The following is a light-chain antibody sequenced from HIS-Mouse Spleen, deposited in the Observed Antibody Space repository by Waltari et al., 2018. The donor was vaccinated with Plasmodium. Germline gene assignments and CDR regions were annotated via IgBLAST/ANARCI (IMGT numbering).Light chain of an antibody. V-gene: IGLV3-10*01. Sequence: SYELTQPPSVAVSPGQTARITCPGDALPQKYAYWYQQKSGQAPVLVIYADRKRPSGIPERFSGSSSGTMATLTISGAQVEDEADYYCYSTDSSGNHRVFGGGTKLTVL. J-gene: IGLJ3*02. CDR2: ADR. CDR3: YSTDSSGNHRV. CDR1: ALPQKY.